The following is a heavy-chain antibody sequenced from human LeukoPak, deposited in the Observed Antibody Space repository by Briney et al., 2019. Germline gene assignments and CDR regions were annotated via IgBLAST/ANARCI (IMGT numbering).Heavy chain of an antibody. CDR2: INPNSGGT. D-gene: IGHD3-22*01. J-gene: IGHJ1*01. CDR1: GYTFTGYY. CDR3: AINYYDSSGYLQVYFQH. Sequence: ASVKVSCKASGYTFTGYYMHWVRQAPGQGLEWMGWINPNSGGTNYAQKFQGRVTMTRDTSISTAYMELSRLRSDDTAVYYCAINYYDSSGYLQVYFQHWGQGTLVIVSS. V-gene: IGHV1-2*02.